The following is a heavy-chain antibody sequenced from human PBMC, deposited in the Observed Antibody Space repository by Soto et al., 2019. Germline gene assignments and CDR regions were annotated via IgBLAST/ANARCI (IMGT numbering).Heavy chain of an antibody. CDR1: GYTFTSYG. Sequence: QVQLVQSGAEVKKPGASVKVSCKASGYTFTSYGISWVRQAPGQGLEWMGGNSAYNGNTNYAQKLQGRVTMTTDTCTSTAYMELRSLSSDDTAVYYCASQVRGLWFDPWGQGTLVTVSS. CDR3: ASQVRGLWFDP. V-gene: IGHV1-18*01. D-gene: IGHD3-10*01. CDR2: NSAYNGNT. J-gene: IGHJ5*02.